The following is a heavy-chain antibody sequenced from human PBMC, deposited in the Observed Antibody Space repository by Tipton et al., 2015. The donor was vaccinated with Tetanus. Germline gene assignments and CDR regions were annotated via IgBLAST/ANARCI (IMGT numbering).Heavy chain of an antibody. V-gene: IGHV4-30-2*01. CDR2: IYHNGGT. CDR1: GDSISSAGYS. CDR3: ARVKGTYNHYGLDV. D-gene: IGHD3-10*01. J-gene: IGHJ6*02. Sequence: TLSLTCAVSGDSISSAGYSWSWIRQPPGKGLEWIGFIYHNGGTYYNPSLKSRVTISEDRSKNQISLRLRSVTAADTAVYYCARVKGTYNHYGLDVWGQGTTVTVAS.